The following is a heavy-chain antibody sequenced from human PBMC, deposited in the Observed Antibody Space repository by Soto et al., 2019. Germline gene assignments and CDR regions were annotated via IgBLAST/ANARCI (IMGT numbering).Heavy chain of an antibody. V-gene: IGHV1-18*01. CDR1: GYAFTTYG. Sequence: QVHLVQSGAEVKKPGASVKVSCQGSGYAFTTYGITWVRQAHGQGLEWMGWISAHNGNTNYAQQPQGRVTVTRDTSTSTAYMELRSLRYDDTAVYYCARGRYGDYWGQGALVTVSS. D-gene: IGHD1-1*01. J-gene: IGHJ4*02. CDR2: ISAHNGNT. CDR3: ARGRYGDY.